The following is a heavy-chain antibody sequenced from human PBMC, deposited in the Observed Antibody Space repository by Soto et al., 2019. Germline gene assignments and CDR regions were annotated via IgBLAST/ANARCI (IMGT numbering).Heavy chain of an antibody. CDR3: ARDLSDPTGEGSWFDP. Sequence: GGSLRLSCAASGFTFSDYYMSWIRQAPGKGLEWVSYISSSSSYTNYADSVKGRFTISRDNAKNSLYLQMNSMRAEDTAVYYCARDLSDPTGEGSWFDPWGQGTLVTVSS. CDR1: GFTFSDYY. V-gene: IGHV3-11*06. CDR2: ISSSSSYT. J-gene: IGHJ5*02. D-gene: IGHD7-27*01.